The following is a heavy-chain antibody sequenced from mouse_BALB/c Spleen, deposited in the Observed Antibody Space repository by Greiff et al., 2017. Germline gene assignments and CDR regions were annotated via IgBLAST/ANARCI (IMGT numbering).Heavy chain of an antibody. D-gene: IGHD1-1*01. Sequence: QVQPKESGAELMKPWGSVKISFQATCYPFRCFWIEWVKQRPGHGLEWIGEILPGSGSTNHNEKFKGKATFTADTSSNTAYMQLSSLTSEDSAVYYCARGSHFDYWGQGTTLTVSS. V-gene: IGHV1-9*01. J-gene: IGHJ2*01. CDR2: ILPGSGST. CDR3: ARGSHFDY. CDR1: CYPFRCFW.